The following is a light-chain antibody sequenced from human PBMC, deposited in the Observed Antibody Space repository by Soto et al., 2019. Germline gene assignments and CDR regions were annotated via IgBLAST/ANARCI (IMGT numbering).Light chain of an antibody. V-gene: IGLV2-11*01. J-gene: IGLJ3*02. CDR1: SSDV. CDR2: YVS. Sequence: QSALTQPRSVSGSPGQSVTISCTGTSSDVVSWYQQHHGKAPKLIIYYVSQRPSGVPDRISGSMSGNTASLTISGLQAEDGADYYCCSSAGGFTWVFGGGTKLTVL. CDR3: CSSAGGFTWV.